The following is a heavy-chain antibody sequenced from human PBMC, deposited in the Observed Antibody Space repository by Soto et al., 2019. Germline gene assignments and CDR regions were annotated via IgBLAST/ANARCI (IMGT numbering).Heavy chain of an antibody. V-gene: IGHV1-3*01. CDR2: ISAANGDT. Sequence: CTASGGTCSRYAIRWVLHATGLGLEWMGWISAANGDTKYAPKSQGRVTITRDTSASTAYMELSSLRSEDTAVYYCVRRHVSATGIDWFDPWGQGTLVTVS. CDR1: GGTCSRYA. J-gene: IGHJ5*02. D-gene: IGHD6-13*01. CDR3: VRRHVSATGIDWFDP.